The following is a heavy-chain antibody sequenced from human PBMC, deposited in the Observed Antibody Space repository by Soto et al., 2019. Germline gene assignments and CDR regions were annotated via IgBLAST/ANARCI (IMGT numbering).Heavy chain of an antibody. V-gene: IGHV3-23*01. CDR2: ISGSGGST. J-gene: IGHJ6*03. CDR1: GFTFSSYA. D-gene: IGHD2-15*01. Sequence: GGSLRLSCAASGFTFSSYAMSWVRQAPGKGLEWVSAISGSGGSTYYADSVKGRFTISRDNSKNTLYLQMNSLRAEDTAVYYCTRVRGGSYYYYYMDVWGKGTTVTVSS. CDR3: TRVRGGSYYYYYMDV.